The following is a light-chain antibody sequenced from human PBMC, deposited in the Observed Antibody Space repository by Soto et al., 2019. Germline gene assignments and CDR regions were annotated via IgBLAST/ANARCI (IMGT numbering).Light chain of an antibody. J-gene: IGKJ2*01. CDR1: QSVLHTSNNRNY. Sequence: DVVMTQSPDSLAVSLGEXATINCKSSQSVLHTSNNRNYLSWYQQKPGQPPKLLIYWASTRESGVPDRFSGSGSGTDFTLTISSLQAEDVAVYYCRQYSGTPLYTFGQGTKVDIK. CDR3: RQYSGTPLYT. CDR2: WAS. V-gene: IGKV4-1*01.